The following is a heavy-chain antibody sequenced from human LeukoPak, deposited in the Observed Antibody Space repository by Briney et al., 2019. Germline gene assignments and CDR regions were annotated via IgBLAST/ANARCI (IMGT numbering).Heavy chain of an antibody. CDR2: IIPIFGTA. Sequence: ASVKVSCKASGGTFSSYAISWVRQAPGQGLEWMGGIIPIFGTANYAQKFQGRVTITADESTRTAYMELSSLRSEDTAVYYCAKARAAPRPYCTNGVCYTLEGFDYWGQGTLVTVSS. D-gene: IGHD2-8*01. V-gene: IGHV1-69*13. CDR1: GGTFSSYA. CDR3: AKARAAPRPYCTNGVCYTLEGFDY. J-gene: IGHJ4*02.